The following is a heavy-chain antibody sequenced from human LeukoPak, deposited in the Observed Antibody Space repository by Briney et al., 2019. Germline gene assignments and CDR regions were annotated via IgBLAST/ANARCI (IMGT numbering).Heavy chain of an antibody. Sequence: SETLSLTCTVSGASISFYYWSWLRQPPGKGLEWIGYIYYSGSTNYNPSLKSRVTISLATSKNQFSLKLSSVTAADTAVYYCARNNWGQRNFDYWGQGTLVTVSS. CDR1: GASISFYY. CDR3: ARNNWGQRNFDY. V-gene: IGHV4-59*01. D-gene: IGHD7-27*01. CDR2: IYYSGST. J-gene: IGHJ4*02.